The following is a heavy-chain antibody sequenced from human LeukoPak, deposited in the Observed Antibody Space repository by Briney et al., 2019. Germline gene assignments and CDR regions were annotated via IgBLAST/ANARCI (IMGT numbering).Heavy chain of an antibody. J-gene: IGHJ4*02. CDR2: IRYDGSDK. CDR1: GFTFSKYD. Sequence: QAGGSLRLSCATSGFTFSKYDMHWVRQAPGKGLEWVAFIRYDGSDKYDADSAKGRFTISRDNYKNTLYLQMNSLSAEDTAVSYCAKELCIITSCYAADYWGQGTLVTVSS. V-gene: IGHV3-30*02. CDR3: AKELCIITSCYAADY. D-gene: IGHD2-2*01.